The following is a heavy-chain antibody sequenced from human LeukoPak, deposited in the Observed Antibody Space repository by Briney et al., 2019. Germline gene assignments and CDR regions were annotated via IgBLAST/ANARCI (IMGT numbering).Heavy chain of an antibody. CDR1: GGSISSYY. Sequence: TSETLSLTCTVSGGSISSYYWSWIRQPPGKGLEWIGYIYYSGSTNYNPSPKSRVTISVDTSKNQFSLKLSSVTAADTAVYYCARARYSSSWACDYWGQGTLVTVSS. D-gene: IGHD6-13*01. CDR2: IYYSGST. V-gene: IGHV4-59*01. CDR3: ARARYSSSWACDY. J-gene: IGHJ4*02.